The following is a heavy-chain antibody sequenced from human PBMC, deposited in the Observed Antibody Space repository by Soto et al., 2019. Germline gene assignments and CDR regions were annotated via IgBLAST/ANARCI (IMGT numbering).Heavy chain of an antibody. Sequence: EVQLVQSGAEVKKPGESLRISCEGSGYSFTNYWINWVRQMPGKGLEWMGRIDPSDSYTNYSPSLQGHVTISADKSITTAYLQWSSLKASDTAMYYCARSDHFWSDDYWGQGTLVTVSS. J-gene: IGHJ4*02. V-gene: IGHV5-10-1*03. CDR3: ARSDHFWSDDY. CDR2: IDPSDSYT. CDR1: GYSFTNYW. D-gene: IGHD3-3*02.